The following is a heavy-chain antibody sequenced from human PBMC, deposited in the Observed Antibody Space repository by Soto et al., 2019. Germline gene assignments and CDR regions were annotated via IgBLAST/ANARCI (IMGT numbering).Heavy chain of an antibody. J-gene: IGHJ4*02. D-gene: IGHD3-16*01. CDR2: ISSNGGST. Sequence: EVQLVESGGGLVQPGGSLRLSCAASGFPFSSYTMHWVRQAPGKGLEYVSAISSNGGSTYYANSVKGRFTISRDNSKNTLYLQMGSLRAEDMAVYYCARGEPFDYWGQGTLVTVSS. CDR1: GFPFSSYT. V-gene: IGHV3-64*01. CDR3: ARGEPFDY.